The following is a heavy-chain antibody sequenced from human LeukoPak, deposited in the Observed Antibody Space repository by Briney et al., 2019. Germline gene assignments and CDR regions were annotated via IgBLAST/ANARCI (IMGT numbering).Heavy chain of an antibody. D-gene: IGHD5-12*01. CDR1: GFTFSNAW. CDR2: IKSKTDGGTT. Sequence: GGSLRLSCAASGFTFSNAWMLWVRQAPGKGLECVGRIKSKTDGGTTDYAAPVKGRFTISRDDSKNTLYLQMNSLKTEDTAVYYCTTGSGGSGGYDFYLYYYGMDVWGQGTTVTVSS. J-gene: IGHJ6*02. V-gene: IGHV3-15*01. CDR3: TTGSGGSGGYDFYLYYYGMDV.